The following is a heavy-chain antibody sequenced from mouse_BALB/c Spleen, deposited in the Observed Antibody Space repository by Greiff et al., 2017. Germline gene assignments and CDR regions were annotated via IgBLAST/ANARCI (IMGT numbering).Heavy chain of an antibody. Sequence: EVQGVESGGDLVKPGGSLKLSCAASGFTFSSYGMSWVRQTPDKRLEWVATISSGGSYTYYPDSVKGRFTISRDNAKNTLYLQMSSLKSEDTAMYYCARQGDGNSYAMDYWGQGTSVTVSS. D-gene: IGHD2-1*01. CDR1: GFTFSSYG. J-gene: IGHJ4*01. V-gene: IGHV5-6*01. CDR3: ARQGDGNSYAMDY. CDR2: ISSGGSYT.